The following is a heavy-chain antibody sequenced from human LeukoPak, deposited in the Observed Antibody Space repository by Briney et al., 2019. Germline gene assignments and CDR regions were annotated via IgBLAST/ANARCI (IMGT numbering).Heavy chain of an antibody. Sequence: SETLSLTCTVSGGSISSADYYWSWFRQPPGKGLEWIGYIYYSGSTYYNPSPKSRVTLSVDTSNNQFSLRLSSVTAADTAVYYCARARDTNPFDYWGQGTLVTVSS. J-gene: IGHJ4*02. CDR2: IYYSGST. CDR1: GGSISSADYY. V-gene: IGHV4-30-4*08. CDR3: ARARDTNPFDY. D-gene: IGHD5-24*01.